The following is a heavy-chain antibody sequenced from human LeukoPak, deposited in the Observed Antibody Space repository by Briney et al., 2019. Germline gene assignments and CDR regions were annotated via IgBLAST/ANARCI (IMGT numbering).Heavy chain of an antibody. CDR3: ARGCTSRQRNFDY. J-gene: IGHJ4*02. D-gene: IGHD2-2*01. Sequence: ASVKVSCKASGYSFTSYAIHWVRQAPGQRFEWMGWINPGNGNTKYSQNFQGRVAITRDTSANTAYMELTSLTFEDTAVYYCARGCTSRQRNFDYWGQGTLVTVSS. CDR1: GYSFTSYA. CDR2: INPGNGNT. V-gene: IGHV1-3*01.